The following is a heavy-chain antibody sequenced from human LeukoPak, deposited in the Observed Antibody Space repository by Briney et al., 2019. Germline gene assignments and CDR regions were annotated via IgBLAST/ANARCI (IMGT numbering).Heavy chain of an antibody. D-gene: IGHD3-10*01. J-gene: IGHJ4*02. CDR3: ATPGLSPFDY. V-gene: IGHV4-39*01. CDR2: IYYSGST. CDR1: GGSISSSSYY. Sequence: SETRSLTCTVSGGSISSSSYYWGWIRQPPGKGLEWIGSIYYSGSTYYNPSLKSRVTISVDTSKNQFSLKLSSVTAADMAVYYCATPGLSPFDYWGQGTLVTVSS.